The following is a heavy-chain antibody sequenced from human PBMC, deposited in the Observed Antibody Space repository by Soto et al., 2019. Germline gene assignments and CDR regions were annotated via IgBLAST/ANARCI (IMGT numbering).Heavy chain of an antibody. J-gene: IGHJ5*02. CDR3: ARGEDRVRGFSWFDP. D-gene: IGHD3-16*01. CDR1: GFTFSSYS. CDR2: ISSSSSYI. Sequence: GGSLRLSCAASGFTFSSYSMNWVRQAPGKGLEWVSSISSSSSYIYYADSVKGRFTISRDNAKNSLYLQMNSLRAEDTAVYYYARGEDRVRGFSWFDPWGQGTLVTVSS. V-gene: IGHV3-21*01.